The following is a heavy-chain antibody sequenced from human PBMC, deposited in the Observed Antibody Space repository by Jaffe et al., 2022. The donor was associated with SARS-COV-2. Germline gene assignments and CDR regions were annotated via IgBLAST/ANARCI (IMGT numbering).Heavy chain of an antibody. Sequence: EMQLVQSGAEVKKPGESLRISCKASGYTSTTYWIAWVRQMPGKGLEWMGMIYPGDSDTRYSPSFQGQVIISADKSSNTAYLQWNSLRASDTAIYYCMRHTGDLWGQGALVTVSS. J-gene: IGHJ5*02. CDR1: GYTSTTYW. V-gene: IGHV5-51*01. CDR3: MRHTGDL. CDR2: IYPGDSDT.